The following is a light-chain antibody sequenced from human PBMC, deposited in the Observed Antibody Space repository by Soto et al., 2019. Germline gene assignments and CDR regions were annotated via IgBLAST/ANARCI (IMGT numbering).Light chain of an antibody. CDR3: QQRSNWPPLT. CDR2: DAS. V-gene: IGKV3-11*01. CDR1: QSVSSY. J-gene: IGKJ4*01. Sequence: EIVLTQSPATLSLSPGERATLSCRASQSVSSYLAWYQQKPGQAPRLLIYDASNTATGIPARFSGSEYGTDFTLTISCLEPEDFAVYYCQQRSNWPPLTFGGGTKVEIK.